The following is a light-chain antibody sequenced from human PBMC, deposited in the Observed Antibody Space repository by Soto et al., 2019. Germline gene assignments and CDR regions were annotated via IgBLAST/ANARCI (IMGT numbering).Light chain of an antibody. CDR2: DVS. J-gene: IGLJ1*01. CDR1: SSDVGGYNY. V-gene: IGLV2-14*01. CDR3: SSYTSPRV. Sequence: SVLPRPASVSGSPGQSITISCTGTSSDVGGYNYVSWYQQHPGKAPKLMIYDVSNRPSGVSNRFSGSKSGNTASLTISGLQAEDGADYYCSSYTSPRVFGTGTKVTVL.